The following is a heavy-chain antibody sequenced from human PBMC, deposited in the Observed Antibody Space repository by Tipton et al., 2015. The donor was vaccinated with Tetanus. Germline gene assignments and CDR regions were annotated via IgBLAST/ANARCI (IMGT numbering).Heavy chain of an antibody. D-gene: IGHD3-22*01. CDR2: IYYNGGT. CDR1: GASISSSY. J-gene: IGHJ4*02. V-gene: IGHV4-59*01. CDR3: AREVVNSGYSSSKYYFDY. Sequence: TLSLTCTVSGASISSSYWSWIRQPPGKGLEWIGSIYYNGGTNSNPSLKSRVAISVDTSRNQFSLRLTSVTAADTALYYCAREVVNSGYSSSKYYFDYWGQGTLVTVSS.